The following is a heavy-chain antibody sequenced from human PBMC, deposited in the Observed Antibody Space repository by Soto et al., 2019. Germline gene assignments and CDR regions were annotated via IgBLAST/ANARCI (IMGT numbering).Heavy chain of an antibody. CDR3: ARNSGSKLGPRTAGEGH. Sequence: EVQLVESGGALVQPGGSLRLSCAASGFTVSNNYMSWVRQAPGKGLEWVSLIYSGGTTSYADSVKGRFTISRDSSKNTLNLQMNSLRAEDTAVYSCARNSGSKLGPRTAGEGHWGQGTLVTVSS. CDR1: GFTVSNNY. V-gene: IGHV3-66*01. D-gene: IGHD7-27*01. CDR2: IYSGGTT. J-gene: IGHJ4*02.